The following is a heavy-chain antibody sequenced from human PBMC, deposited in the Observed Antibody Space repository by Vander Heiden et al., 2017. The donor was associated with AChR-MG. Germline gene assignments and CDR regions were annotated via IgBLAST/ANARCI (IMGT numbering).Heavy chain of an antibody. Sequence: EVQLVESGGDLVQPGGSLRLSCAASGFTCRSYWMSWVRQAPGKGLEWVANIKHDGSEKYYVDSVKGRFTISRDNAKNSLYLQMNSLRAEDTALYYCARVAVAGSDYWGQGTLVTVSS. D-gene: IGHD6-19*01. CDR1: GFTCRSYW. CDR3: ARVAVAGSDY. J-gene: IGHJ4*02. V-gene: IGHV3-7*01. CDR2: IKHDGSEK.